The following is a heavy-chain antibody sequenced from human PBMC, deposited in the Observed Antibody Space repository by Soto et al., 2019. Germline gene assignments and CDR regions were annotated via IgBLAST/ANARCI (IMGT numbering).Heavy chain of an antibody. V-gene: IGHV4-34*01. D-gene: IGHD4-17*01. J-gene: IGHJ4*02. CDR3: AREPHYGVERGDYYFDY. CDR2: INHSGST. CDR1: GGSFSGYY. Sequence: SETLSLTCAVYGGSFSGYYWSWIRQPPGKGLEWIGEINHSGSTNYNPSLKSRVTISVDTSKNQFSLKLISVTAADTAVYYCAREPHYGVERGDYYFDYWGQGTLVTVSS.